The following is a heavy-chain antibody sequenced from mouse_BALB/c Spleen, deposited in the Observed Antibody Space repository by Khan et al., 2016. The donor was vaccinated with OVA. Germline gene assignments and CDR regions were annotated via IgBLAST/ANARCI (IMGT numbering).Heavy chain of an antibody. J-gene: IGHJ3*01. CDR2: INPSNGGT. D-gene: IGHD2-2*01. CDR1: GYTFTSYY. V-gene: IGHV1S81*02. Sequence: QVQLQQSGAELVKPGASVRLSCKASGYTFTSYYLYWVKQRPGQGLEWIGDINPSNGGTNFNEKFKSKATLTVDKSSSTAYMQLNSLTSEDSAVYYWTRSGYGSFAYWGQGTLVTVSA. CDR3: TRSGYGSFAY.